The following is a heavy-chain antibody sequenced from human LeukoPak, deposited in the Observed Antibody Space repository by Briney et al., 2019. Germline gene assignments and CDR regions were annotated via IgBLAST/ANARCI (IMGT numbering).Heavy chain of an antibody. CDR3: ARAPIVGDYYDTHPDDAFDI. V-gene: IGHV4-38-2*02. CDR2: IYHSGST. Sequence: SETLSLTCTVSGYSISSGYYWGWIRQPPGKGLEWIGSIYHSGSTYYNPSLKSRVTISVDTSKNQFSLKLSSVTAADTAVYYCARAPIVGDYYDTHPDDAFDIWGQGTMVTVSS. D-gene: IGHD3-22*01. J-gene: IGHJ3*02. CDR1: GYSISSGYY.